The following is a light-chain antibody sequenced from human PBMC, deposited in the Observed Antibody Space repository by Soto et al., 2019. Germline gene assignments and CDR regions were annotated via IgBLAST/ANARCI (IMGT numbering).Light chain of an antibody. Sequence: ENVLTQSAGTLSLSPGERATLSCRASQSVSSSYLAWYQQKPGQAPRLLIYGASTRATGIPARFSGSGSGTEFTLTISSLQSEGFAVYYCQLYNNLPQTFGQGTKVDIK. CDR2: GAS. CDR3: QLYNNLPQT. CDR1: QSVSSSY. J-gene: IGKJ1*01. V-gene: IGKV3-15*01.